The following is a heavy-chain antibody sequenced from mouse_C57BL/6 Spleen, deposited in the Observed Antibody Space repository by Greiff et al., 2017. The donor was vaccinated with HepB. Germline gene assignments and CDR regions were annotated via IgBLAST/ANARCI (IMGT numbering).Heavy chain of an antibody. CDR1: GYTFTDYN. Sequence: VQLQQSGPELVKPGASVKIPCKASGYTFTDYNMDWVKQSHGKSLEWIGEINPNNGGTIYNQKFKGKATLTVDKSSSTAYMELRSLTSEDTAVYYCARDYYGSRGWYFDVWGTGTTVTVSS. D-gene: IGHD1-1*01. CDR3: ARDYYGSRGWYFDV. J-gene: IGHJ1*03. CDR2: INPNNGGT. V-gene: IGHV1-18*01.